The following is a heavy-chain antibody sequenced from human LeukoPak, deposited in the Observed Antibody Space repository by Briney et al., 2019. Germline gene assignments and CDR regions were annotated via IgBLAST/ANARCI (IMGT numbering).Heavy chain of an antibody. CDR2: ISSSSSTI. D-gene: IGHD3-3*01. J-gene: IGHJ4*02. Sequence: GGSLRLSCAASGFTFSSYSMNWVRQAPGKGLEWVSYISSSSSTIYYADSVKGRFTISRDNAKNSLYRQMNSLRAEDTAVYYCARAPPIFGVVEYYFDYWGQGTLVTVSS. CDR3: ARAPPIFGVVEYYFDY. V-gene: IGHV3-48*01. CDR1: GFTFSSYS.